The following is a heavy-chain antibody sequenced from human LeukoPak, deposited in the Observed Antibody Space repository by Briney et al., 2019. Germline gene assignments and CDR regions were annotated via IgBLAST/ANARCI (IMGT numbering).Heavy chain of an antibody. V-gene: IGHV3-33*01. CDR3: ARGWYYYGSGPPPGY. CDR1: GFTFSSYG. CDR2: IWYDGSNK. D-gene: IGHD3-10*01. Sequence: GVSVRLSCAASGFTFSSYGMHWVRQAPGKGLEWVAVIWYDGSNKYYADSVKGRFTISRDNSKNTLYLQMNSLRAEDTAVYYCARGWYYYGSGPPPGYWGQGTLVTVSS. J-gene: IGHJ4*02.